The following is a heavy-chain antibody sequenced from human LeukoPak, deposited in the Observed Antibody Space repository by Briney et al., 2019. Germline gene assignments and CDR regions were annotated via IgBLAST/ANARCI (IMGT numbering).Heavy chain of an antibody. J-gene: IGHJ3*02. CDR3: ARDLDYGGPPAAFDI. D-gene: IGHD4-23*01. Sequence: GGSLRLSCAASGFTFSSYAMHWVRQAPEKGLEYVSAISSNGGSTYYANSVKGRFTISRDNSKNTLYLQMGSLRAEDMAVYYCARDLDYGGPPAAFDIWGQGTMVTVSS. V-gene: IGHV3-64*01. CDR1: GFTFSSYA. CDR2: ISSNGGST.